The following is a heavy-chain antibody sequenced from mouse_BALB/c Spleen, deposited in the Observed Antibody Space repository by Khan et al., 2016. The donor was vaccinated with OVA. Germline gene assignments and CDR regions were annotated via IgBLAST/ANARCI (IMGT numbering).Heavy chain of an antibody. D-gene: IGHD1-1*01. CDR1: GFTFTSYG. V-gene: IGHV5-17*02. J-gene: IGHJ2*01. CDR3: ATSYFYGYYFDY. Sequence: EVELVEAGGGLVQPGGSRKLSCAASGFTFTSYGMHWIRQAPEKGLEWVAYISSDSSTIYYADTVKGRFTISRDKPKNPLFLRMTGLGSGDTAMYFCATSYFYGYYFDYWGQGTTLTVSS. CDR2: ISSDSSTI.